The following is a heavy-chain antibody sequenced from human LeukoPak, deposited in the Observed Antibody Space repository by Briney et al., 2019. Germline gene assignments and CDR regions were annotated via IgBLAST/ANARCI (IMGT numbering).Heavy chain of an antibody. D-gene: IGHD4-17*01. J-gene: IGHJ4*02. CDR1: GYTFTGYY. Sequence: ASVKVSCKASGYTFTGYYMHWVRQAPGQGLEWMGWINPNSGGTNYAQKFQGRVTMTRDTSISTAYMELSRLRSDDTAVYYCAIDLDGASPGGSYFDYWGQGTLVTVSS. CDR3: AIDLDGASPGGSYFDY. CDR2: INPNSGGT. V-gene: IGHV1-2*02.